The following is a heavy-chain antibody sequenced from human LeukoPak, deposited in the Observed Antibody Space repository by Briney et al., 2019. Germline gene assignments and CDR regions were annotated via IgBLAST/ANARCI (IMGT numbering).Heavy chain of an antibody. Sequence: PETLSLTCTVSGGSISSYYWSWIRQPAGKGLEWIGRIYTSGSTNYNPSLKSRVTMSVDTSKNQFSLKLSSVTAADTAVYYCARGYCSGGSCYLYYFDYWGQGTLVTVSS. CDR1: GGSISSYY. J-gene: IGHJ4*02. CDR2: IYTSGST. CDR3: ARGYCSGGSCYLYYFDY. D-gene: IGHD2-15*01. V-gene: IGHV4-4*07.